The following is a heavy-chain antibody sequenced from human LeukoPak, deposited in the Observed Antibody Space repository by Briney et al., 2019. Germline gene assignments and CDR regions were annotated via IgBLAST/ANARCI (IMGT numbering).Heavy chain of an antibody. CDR1: GFTVSSNY. V-gene: IGHV3-53*01. CDR3: ARGVGSGSRLRAGDY. Sequence: GGSLRLSCAASGFTVSSNYMSWVRQAPGKGLEWVSIIYSGGSTYYADSVKGRFTISRDNSKNTLYLQMNSLRAEDTAVYYCARGVGSGSRLRAGDYWGQGTLVTVSS. J-gene: IGHJ4*02. D-gene: IGHD1-26*01. CDR2: IYSGGST.